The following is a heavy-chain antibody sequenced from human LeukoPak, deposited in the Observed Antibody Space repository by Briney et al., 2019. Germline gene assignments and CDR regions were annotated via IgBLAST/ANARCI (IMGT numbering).Heavy chain of an antibody. J-gene: IGHJ3*02. CDR3: ATSSLKNAFDI. V-gene: IGHV1-69*13. CDR2: IIPIFGTA. Sequence: SVKVSCKASGYTFTGYYMHWVRQAPGQGLEWMGGIIPIFGTANYAQKFQGRVTITADESTSTAYMELSSLRSEDTAVYYCATSSLKNAFDIWGQGTMVTVSS. CDR1: GYTFTGYY.